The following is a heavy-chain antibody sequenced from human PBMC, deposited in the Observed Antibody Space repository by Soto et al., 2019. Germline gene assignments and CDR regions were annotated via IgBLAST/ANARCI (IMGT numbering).Heavy chain of an antibody. V-gene: IGHV3-48*02. Sequence: GGPLRLSCAASGFTFSSYSMNWVRQAPGKGLEWVSAISGSGSAIYYAASVKGRFTISRDNAKNSLYLQMNSLRDEDTAVYYCARDIMPRLGFYQCGMDVWGQGTTVTVS. J-gene: IGHJ6*02. D-gene: IGHD3-3*02. CDR2: ISGSGSAI. CDR1: GFTFSSYS. CDR3: ARDIMPRLGFYQCGMDV.